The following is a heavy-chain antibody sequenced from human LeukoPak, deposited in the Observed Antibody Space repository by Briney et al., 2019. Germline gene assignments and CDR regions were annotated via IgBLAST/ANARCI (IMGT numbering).Heavy chain of an antibody. J-gene: IGHJ3*02. D-gene: IGHD3-22*01. CDR2: IRDDGSNK. CDR1: GFTFSSYA. V-gene: IGHV3-30*02. CDR3: AKDRREGYDSSDDAFDI. Sequence: GGSLRLSCAASGFTFSSYAMHWVRQAPGKGLEWVAFIRDDGSNKYYADSVKGRFTISRDNSKNTLYLQMNSLRAEDTALYYFAKDRREGYDSSDDAFDIWGQGTMVTVSS.